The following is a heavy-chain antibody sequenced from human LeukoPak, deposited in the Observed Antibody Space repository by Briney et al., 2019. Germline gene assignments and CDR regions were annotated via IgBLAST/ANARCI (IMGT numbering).Heavy chain of an antibody. D-gene: IGHD6-19*01. CDR3: ARFYFPEEHDRAWYEAH. Sequence: GRSLRLSCAASRFTFDDYAMHWVRQAPGKGLEWVSGISWNSGSIGYADSVKGRFTISRDNAKNSLYLQMKSLRADDTGTYYCARFYFPEEHDRAWYEAHWGQGVLVTVS. CDR1: RFTFDDYA. CDR2: ISWNSGSI. J-gene: IGHJ4*02. V-gene: IGHV3-9*01.